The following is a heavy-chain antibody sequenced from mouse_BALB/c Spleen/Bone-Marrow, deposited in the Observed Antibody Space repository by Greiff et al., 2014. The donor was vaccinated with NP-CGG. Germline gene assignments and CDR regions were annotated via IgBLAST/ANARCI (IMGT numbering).Heavy chain of an antibody. CDR2: INPDSSTL. J-gene: IGHJ2*01. CDR3: EKPVYRYDTPAY. D-gene: IGHD2-14*01. CDR1: GFDFSRYW. Sequence: EVKLVESGGGLVQPGGSLKLSCAASGFDFSRYWMSWVRQAPGKGLEWIGEINPDSSTLNYTPSLKDKFIISRDNAKNTLYLQMNKVRSENTALNYWEKPVYRYDTPAYWGQGTTLTVSS. V-gene: IGHV4-1*02.